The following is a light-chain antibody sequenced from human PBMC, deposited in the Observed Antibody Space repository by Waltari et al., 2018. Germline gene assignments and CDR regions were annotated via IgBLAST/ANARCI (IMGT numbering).Light chain of an antibody. V-gene: IGLV2-14*03. CDR1: STDVGGYNF. CDR2: DVS. CDR3: ISYTTSTTWV. J-gene: IGLJ3*02. Sequence: QSALTQPASVSGSPGQSITISCAGTSTDVGGYNFVSWYQQHPGKAPKLMIYDVSNHPSGLSVRFAGSKSGNTASLTISGLQAEDEADYYCISYTTSTTWVFGGGTKLTVL.